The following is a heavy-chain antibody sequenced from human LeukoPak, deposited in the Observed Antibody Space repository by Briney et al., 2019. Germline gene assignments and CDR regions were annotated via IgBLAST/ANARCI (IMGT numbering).Heavy chain of an antibody. V-gene: IGHV3-73*01. J-gene: IGHJ4*02. CDR3: TRQDCSGGSCSYVDY. CDR1: GFTFSGFY. CDR2: IRGKPNSYTT. D-gene: IGHD2-15*01. Sequence: GGSLRLSCAASGFTFSGFYMHWVRQASGKGLEWVGLIRGKPNSYTTVYAASVQGRFTISRDDSKNTAYLQMSSLKAEDTAVYYCTRQDCSGGSCSYVDYWGQGTLVTVSS.